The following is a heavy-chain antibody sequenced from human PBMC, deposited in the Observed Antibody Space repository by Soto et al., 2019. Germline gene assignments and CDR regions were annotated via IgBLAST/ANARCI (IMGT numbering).Heavy chain of an antibody. J-gene: IGHJ4*02. CDR2: INHSGST. CDR1: GGSFSGYY. CDR3: AAHAGPTYGPLDY. D-gene: IGHD3-10*01. V-gene: IGHV4-34*01. Sequence: PSETLSLTCAVYGGSFSGYYWSWIRQPPGKGLEWIGEINHSGSTNYNPSLKSRVTISVDTSKNQFSLKLSSVTAADAALYYCAAHAGPTYGPLDYWAQGTLVTVSS.